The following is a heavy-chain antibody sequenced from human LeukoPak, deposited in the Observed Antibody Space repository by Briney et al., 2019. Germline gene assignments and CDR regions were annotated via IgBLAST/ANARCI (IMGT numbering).Heavy chain of an antibody. J-gene: IGHJ4*02. V-gene: IGHV4-30-4*08. D-gene: IGHD3-10*01. CDR3: AREPRITMVRGVS. CDR1: GGSISSGDYY. Sequence: TLSLTCTVSGGSISSGDYYWSWIRQPPGKGLEWIGYIYYSGSTYYNPSLKSRVTISVDTSKNQFSLKLSSVAAADTAVYYCAREPRITMVRGVSWGQGTLVTVSS. CDR2: IYYSGST.